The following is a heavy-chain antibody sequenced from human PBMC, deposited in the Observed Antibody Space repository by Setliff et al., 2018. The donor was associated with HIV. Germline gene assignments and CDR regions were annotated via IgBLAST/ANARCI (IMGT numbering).Heavy chain of an antibody. D-gene: IGHD3-22*01. V-gene: IGHV3-23*01. J-gene: IGHJ5*01. CDR2: IGTINNT. CDR1: GFSFSDNV. Sequence: GGSLRLSCAASGFSFSDNVITWIRQAPGKGLEWVSLIGTINNTYYADSVKGRFTISRDDSQNTAFLQMNSLRADDTAVYYCARKIYYYESRDKGWFDSWGQGTLVTVSS. CDR3: ARKIYYYESRDKGWFDS.